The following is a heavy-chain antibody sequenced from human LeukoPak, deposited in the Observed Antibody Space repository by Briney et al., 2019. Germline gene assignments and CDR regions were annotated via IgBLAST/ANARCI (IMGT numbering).Heavy chain of an antibody. D-gene: IGHD6-13*01. CDR1: GFTFSSYS. Sequence: GGSLRLSCAASGFTFSSYSMNWVRQAPGKGLEWVSSISSSSNYIYYTDSVKGRFTISRDNAKNSLYLQMNSLRAEDTAVYYCAREVIAAAGNVDYWGQGTLVTVSS. CDR2: ISSSSNYI. V-gene: IGHV3-21*01. J-gene: IGHJ4*02. CDR3: AREVIAAAGNVDY.